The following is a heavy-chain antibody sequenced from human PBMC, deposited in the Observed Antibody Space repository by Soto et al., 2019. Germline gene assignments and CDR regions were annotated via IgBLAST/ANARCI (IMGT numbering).Heavy chain of an antibody. CDR3: ARALGYSGYAGMDV. V-gene: IGHV1-18*01. CDR1: GYTFTIYG. J-gene: IGHJ6*02. Sequence: QVQLVQSGGEVKKPGASVKVSCKASGYTFTIYGINWGRQAPGQGLEWMGWISPDNGNTNYAQKLKGRVTMTTDTSTSIAYMELRSLRSDDTAVYYCARALGYSGYAGMDVWGQGTTVTVSS. CDR2: ISPDNGNT. D-gene: IGHD5-12*01.